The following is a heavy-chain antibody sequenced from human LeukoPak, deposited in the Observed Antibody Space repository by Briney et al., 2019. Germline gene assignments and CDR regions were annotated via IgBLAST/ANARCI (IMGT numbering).Heavy chain of an antibody. D-gene: IGHD4-23*01. CDR2: IIPIFGTA. J-gene: IGHJ4*02. CDR1: GGTFSSYA. CDR3: ARGVAVGTAYYFDC. Sequence: PVASAKVSCKASGGTFSSYAISWVRQAPGQGLEWMGGIIPIFGTANYAQKFQGRVTITADESTSTAYMELSSLRSEDTAVYYCARGVAVGTAYYFDCWGQGTLVTVSS. V-gene: IGHV1-69*13.